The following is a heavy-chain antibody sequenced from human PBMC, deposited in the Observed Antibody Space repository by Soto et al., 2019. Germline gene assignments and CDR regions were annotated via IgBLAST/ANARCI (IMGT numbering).Heavy chain of an antibody. CDR3: ARDESILERNDY. Sequence: ASVKVSCKASGYTFTSYGISWVRQAPGQGLEWMGWISAYNGNTNYAQKLQGRVTMTTDTSTSTAHMELRSLRSDDTAVYYCARDESILERNDYWAREPWSPSPQ. V-gene: IGHV1-18*01. D-gene: IGHD1-1*01. CDR1: GYTFTSYG. CDR2: ISAYNGNT. J-gene: IGHJ4*02.